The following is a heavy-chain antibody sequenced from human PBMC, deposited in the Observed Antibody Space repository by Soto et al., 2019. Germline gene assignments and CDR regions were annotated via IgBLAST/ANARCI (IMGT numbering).Heavy chain of an antibody. CDR3: ARGGYYDYIWGSYRPYYMDV. J-gene: IGHJ6*03. CDR2: MNPNSGNT. CDR1: GYTFTSYD. D-gene: IGHD3-16*02. Sequence: ASVKVSCKASGYTFTSYDINWVRQATGQGLEWMGWMNPNSGNTGYAQKFQGRVTMTRNTSISTAYMELSSLRSEDTAVYYCARGGYYDYIWGSYRPYYMDVWGKGTTVTV. V-gene: IGHV1-8*01.